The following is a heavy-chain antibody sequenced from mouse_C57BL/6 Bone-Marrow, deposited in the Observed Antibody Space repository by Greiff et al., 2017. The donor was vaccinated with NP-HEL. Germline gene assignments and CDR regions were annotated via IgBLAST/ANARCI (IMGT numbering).Heavy chain of an antibody. CDR3: AREGIYYWVDY. J-gene: IGHJ4*01. Sequence: QVQLQQPGAELVKPGASVKLSCKASGYTFTSYWMHWVKQRPGRGLEWIGRIDPNSGGTKYNEKFKSKATLTVDKPSSTAYMQLSSLASEDSAVYNCAREGIYYWVDYWGQGTSVTVSS. V-gene: IGHV1-72*01. CDR1: GYTFTSYW. CDR2: IDPNSGGT. D-gene: IGHD2-1*01.